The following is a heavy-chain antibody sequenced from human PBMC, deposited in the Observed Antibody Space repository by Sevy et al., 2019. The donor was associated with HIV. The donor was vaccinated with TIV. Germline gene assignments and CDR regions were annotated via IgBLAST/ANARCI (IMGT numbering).Heavy chain of an antibody. J-gene: IGHJ4*02. Sequence: SETLSLTCTVSGGSITTYYWSWIRQPPGKGLEWIGYIHYSGRTNYNPSLKSRLTISLDTSKNQFSLKLTSVTAADTAVYYCAREATGAFDYWGQGTLVTVSS. D-gene: IGHD5-12*01. V-gene: IGHV4-59*01. CDR1: GGSITTYY. CDR3: AREATGAFDY. CDR2: IHYSGRT.